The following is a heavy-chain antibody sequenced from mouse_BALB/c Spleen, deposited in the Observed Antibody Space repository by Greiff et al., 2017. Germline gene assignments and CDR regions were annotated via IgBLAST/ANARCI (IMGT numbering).Heavy chain of an antibody. CDR2: IYPGGGYT. D-gene: IGHD2-1*01. CDR3: ARKGGNYDAMDY. J-gene: IGHJ4*01. CDR1: GYTFTNYW. V-gene: IGHV1-63*02. Sequence: QVQLKESGAELVRPGTSVKISCKASGYTFTNYWLGWVKQRPGHGLEWIGDIYPGGGYTNYNEKFKGKATLTADTSSSTAYMQLSSLTSEDSAVYFCARKGGNYDAMDYWGQGTSVTVSS.